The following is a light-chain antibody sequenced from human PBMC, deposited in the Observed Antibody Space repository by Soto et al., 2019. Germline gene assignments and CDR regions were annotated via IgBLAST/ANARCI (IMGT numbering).Light chain of an antibody. CDR2: DAS. CDR1: QSVSSY. J-gene: IGKJ4*01. CDR3: QQRSNWPLT. V-gene: IGKV3-11*01. Sequence: EIVLTQSPATLSLSPGEGATLSCRASQSVSSYLAWYQQKPGQAPRLLIYDASNRATGIPARFSGSGSGTDFTLTISSLEPEGFAVYYCQQRSNWPLTFGGGTKVEIK.